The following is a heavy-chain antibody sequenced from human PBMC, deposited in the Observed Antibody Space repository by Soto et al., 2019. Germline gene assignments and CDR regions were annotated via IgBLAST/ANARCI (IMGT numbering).Heavy chain of an antibody. Sequence: QVQLVESGGGLVKPGGSLRLSCEASGFTFSDYYMSWIRQAPGKGLEGVSYISSSSSYTNYAESVKGRFTISRDNAKNSLYLQMNSLRAEDTAVYYCVRDQVDGGNAYWGQGTLVTVSS. CDR1: GFTFSDYY. D-gene: IGHD4-17*01. CDR2: ISSSSSYT. CDR3: VRDQVDGGNAY. J-gene: IGHJ4*02. V-gene: IGHV3-11*05.